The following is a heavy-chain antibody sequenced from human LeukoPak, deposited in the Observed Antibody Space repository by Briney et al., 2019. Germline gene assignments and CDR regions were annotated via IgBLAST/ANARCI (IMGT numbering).Heavy chain of an antibody. D-gene: IGHD2-2*01. J-gene: IGHJ4*02. V-gene: IGHV3-23*01. CDR1: DFTFTTYA. Sequence: GGSLRLSCAASDFTFTTYAMSWVRQAPGKGLEWVSTISGGGDATYYADSVKGRFTISRDNAKNSLYLQMNSLRAEDTAVYYCARDGLGYCSSTSCYGQTVAGNFDYWGQGTLVTVSS. CDR2: ISGGGDAT. CDR3: ARDGLGYCSSTSCYGQTVAGNFDY.